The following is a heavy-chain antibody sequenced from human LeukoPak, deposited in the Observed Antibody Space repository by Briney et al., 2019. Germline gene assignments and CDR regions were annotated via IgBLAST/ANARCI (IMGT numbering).Heavy chain of an antibody. CDR3: VRDRELHY. J-gene: IGHJ4*02. D-gene: IGHD1-7*01. CDR1: GVSISIYY. V-gene: IGHV4-59*01. Sequence: SETLSLTCTVSGVSISIYYWSWVRQPPGKGLEWIGYIYNSGSTTYNPSLKSRATISVDTSKNQFSLKLTSLTAADTAFYYCVRDRELHYWGQGILVTVSS. CDR2: IYNSGST.